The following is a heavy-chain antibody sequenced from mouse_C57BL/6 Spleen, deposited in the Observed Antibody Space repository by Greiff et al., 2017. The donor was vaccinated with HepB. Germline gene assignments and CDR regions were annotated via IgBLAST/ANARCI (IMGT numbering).Heavy chain of an antibody. D-gene: IGHD4-1*01. CDR3: ARGEALTGTPFAY. CDR1: GYSITSGYY. J-gene: IGHJ3*01. V-gene: IGHV3-6*01. Sequence: EVKLQESGPGLVKPSQSLSLTCSVTGYSITSGYYWNWIRQFPGNKLEWMGYISYDGSNNYNPSLKNRISITRDTSKNQFFLKLNSVTTEDTATYDCARGEALTGTPFAYWGQGTLVTVSA. CDR2: ISYDGSN.